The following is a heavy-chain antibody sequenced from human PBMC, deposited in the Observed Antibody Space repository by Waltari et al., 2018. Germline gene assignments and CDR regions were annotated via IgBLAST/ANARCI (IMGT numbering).Heavy chain of an antibody. Sequence: EVQLLASGGGLVQPGGSLRLSCASSGFTFRTYAMSWVRQAPGKGLEWVSSISGSGDSTYYADSVKGRFTISRDNSKNTLYLQMNSLRAEDTAVYYCAILLGRGYWGQGTLVTVSS. CDR1: GFTFRTYA. D-gene: IGHD3-10*01. CDR2: ISGSGDST. J-gene: IGHJ4*02. CDR3: AILLGRGY. V-gene: IGHV3-23*01.